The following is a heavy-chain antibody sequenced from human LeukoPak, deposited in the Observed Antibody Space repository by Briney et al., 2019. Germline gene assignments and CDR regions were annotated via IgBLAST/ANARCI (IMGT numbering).Heavy chain of an antibody. CDR2: INPNSGGT. D-gene: IGHD6-19*01. CDR1: GYTFTGYY. CDR3: ATDGAVAGTAYPEY. V-gene: IGHV1-2*02. J-gene: IGHJ4*02. Sequence: ASVKVSCKASGYTFTGYYIHWVRQAPGQGLEWMGWINPNSGGTKYAQKFQGRVTMTRDTSISTAYMELSSLTSDDTALYYCATDGAVAGTAYPEYWGQGTLVSVSS.